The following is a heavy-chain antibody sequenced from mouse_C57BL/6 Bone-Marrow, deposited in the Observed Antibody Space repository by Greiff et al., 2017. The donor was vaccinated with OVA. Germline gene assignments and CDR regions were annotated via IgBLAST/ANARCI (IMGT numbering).Heavy chain of an antibody. V-gene: IGHV1-55*01. J-gene: IGHJ3*01. CDR3: SRSSTSYEYWFAY. CDR1: GYTFTSYW. CDR2: IYPGSGST. Sequence: QVQLQQSGAELVKPGASVKMSCKASGYTFTSYWITWVKQRPGQGLEWIGDIYPGSGSTNYNEKFKSKATLTVDTSSSTAYMQLSSLTSVDSAVYYCSRSSTSYEYWFAYWDQGTVVTVSA. D-gene: IGHD3-2*02.